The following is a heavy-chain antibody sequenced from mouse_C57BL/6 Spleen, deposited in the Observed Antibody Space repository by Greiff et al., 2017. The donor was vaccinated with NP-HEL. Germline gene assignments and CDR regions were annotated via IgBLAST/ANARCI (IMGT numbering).Heavy chain of an antibody. CDR1: GYTFTSYW. Sequence: QVQLQQPGAELVKPGASVKLSCKASGYTFTSYWMQWVKQRPGQGLEWIGEIDPSDSYTNYNQKFKGKATLTVDTSSSTAYMQLSSLTSEDSAVYYCARGGNAMDDWGQGTSGTVSS. CDR3: ARGGNAMDD. CDR2: IDPSDSYT. J-gene: IGHJ4*01. V-gene: IGHV1-50*01.